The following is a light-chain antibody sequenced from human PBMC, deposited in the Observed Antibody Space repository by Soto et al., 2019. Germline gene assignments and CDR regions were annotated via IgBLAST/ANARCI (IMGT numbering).Light chain of an antibody. CDR1: QSVSSSY. V-gene: IGKV3-20*01. CDR3: QQYGSSFMYT. Sequence: EIVLTQSPGTLSLSPGERATLSCRASQSVSSSYLAWYQQKPGQAPRLLIYGASSRATGIPDRFSGSGSGTDFTLTISRLEPEDSAVYYCQQYGSSFMYTFGQGTKLEIK. CDR2: GAS. J-gene: IGKJ2*01.